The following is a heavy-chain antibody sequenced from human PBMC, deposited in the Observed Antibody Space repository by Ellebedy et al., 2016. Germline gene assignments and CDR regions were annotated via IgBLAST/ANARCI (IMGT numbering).Heavy chain of an antibody. CDR3: ARVGNMEAIHYYYMDV. J-gene: IGHJ6*03. Sequence: GESLKISXKGSGYSFTSYWIGWVRQMPGKGLEWMGIIYPGDSDTRYSPSFQGQVTISADKSISTAYLQWSSLKASDTAMYYCARVGNMEAIHYYYMDVWGKGTTVTVSS. D-gene: IGHD1-14*01. CDR1: GYSFTSYW. CDR2: IYPGDSDT. V-gene: IGHV5-51*01.